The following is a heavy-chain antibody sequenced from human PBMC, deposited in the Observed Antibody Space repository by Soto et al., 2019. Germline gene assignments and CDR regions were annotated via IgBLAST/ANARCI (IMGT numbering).Heavy chain of an antibody. D-gene: IGHD3-16*01. Sequence: PSETLSLTCAVYGGSFSGYYWSWIRQPPGKGLEWIGEINHSGSTNYNPSLKSRVTISVDTSKNQFSLKLNSVTAADTAVYYCARFYGLDAFDFWGHGTMVTVSS. CDR1: GGSFSGYY. J-gene: IGHJ3*01. CDR2: INHSGST. CDR3: ARFYGLDAFDF. V-gene: IGHV4-34*01.